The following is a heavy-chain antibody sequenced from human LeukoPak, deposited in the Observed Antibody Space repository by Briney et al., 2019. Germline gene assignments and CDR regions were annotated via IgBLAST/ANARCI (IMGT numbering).Heavy chain of an antibody. CDR3: ASMDSAMALRY. Sequence: PSQTLSLTCTVSGGSISSGDYYWSWIRQPPGKGLEWIGFIYYSGSTHYNPSLKSRVIISVDTSKNQFSLRLTSVTAADTAVYYCASMDSAMALRYWGQGTLVTVSS. CDR1: GGSISSGDYY. CDR2: IYYSGST. D-gene: IGHD5-18*01. V-gene: IGHV4-30-4*01. J-gene: IGHJ4*02.